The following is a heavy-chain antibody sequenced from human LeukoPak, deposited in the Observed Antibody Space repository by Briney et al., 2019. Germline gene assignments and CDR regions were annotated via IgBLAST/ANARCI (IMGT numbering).Heavy chain of an antibody. CDR3: ARDPSDYGGNGYFDY. CDR1: GFTFSSYE. CDR2: ISSSGSTI. V-gene: IGHV3-48*03. D-gene: IGHD4-23*01. Sequence: GGSLRLSCAASGFTFSSYEMNWVRQAPGKGLEWVSYISSSGSTIYYADSVKGRSTISRDNAKNSLYLQMNSLRAEDTAVYYCARDPSDYGGNGYFDYWGQGTLVTVSS. J-gene: IGHJ4*02.